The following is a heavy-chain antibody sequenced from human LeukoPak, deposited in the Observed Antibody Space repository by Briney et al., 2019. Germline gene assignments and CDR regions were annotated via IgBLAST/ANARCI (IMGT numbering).Heavy chain of an antibody. V-gene: IGHV4-30-4*02. Sequence: SSETLSLTCTVSGGSISSGDYYWGWIRQLPRKGLEWIGYIYYSGRTYYNPSLKSRLIISIDTSKNQFSLRLSSVTAADTAVYYCARHAGGYSYETWGQGTLVTVSS. CDR3: ARHAGGYSYET. J-gene: IGHJ4*02. D-gene: IGHD5-18*01. CDR1: GGSISSGDYY. CDR2: IYYSGRT.